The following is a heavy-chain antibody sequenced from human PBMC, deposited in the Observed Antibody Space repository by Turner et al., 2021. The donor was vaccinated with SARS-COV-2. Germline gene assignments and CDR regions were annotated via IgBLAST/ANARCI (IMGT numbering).Heavy chain of an antibody. CDR3: ARLHGHCTSTSCYWDYYFGMDV. Sequence: QVQLVQSGAEVKKPGASVKVSCKASGYTFTNYDINWVRQATGQGLEWMGWMNPNSGNTGYAQKFPGRVTMTRDTSRSTAYMELSSLRSEDTAVYYCARLHGHCTSTSCYWDYYFGMDVWGQGTTVTVSS. J-gene: IGHJ6*02. V-gene: IGHV1-8*01. CDR1: GYTFTNYD. D-gene: IGHD2-2*01. CDR2: MNPNSGNT.